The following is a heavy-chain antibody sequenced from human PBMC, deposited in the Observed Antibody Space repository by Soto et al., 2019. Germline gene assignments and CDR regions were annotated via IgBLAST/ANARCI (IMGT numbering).Heavy chain of an antibody. CDR2: ISYDGSNK. CDR1: GFTFSSYG. CDR3: AKDLGSSSSPFDY. V-gene: IGHV3-30*18. D-gene: IGHD6-6*01. Sequence: GGSLRLSCAASGFTFSSYGMHWVRQAPGKGLEWVAVISYDGSNKYYADSVKGRFTISRDNSKNTLYLQMNSLRAEDTAVYYCAKDLGSSSSPFDYWGQGTLVTVSS. J-gene: IGHJ4*02.